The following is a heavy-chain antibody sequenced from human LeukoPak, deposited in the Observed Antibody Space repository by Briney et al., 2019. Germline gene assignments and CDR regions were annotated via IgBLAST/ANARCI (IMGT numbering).Heavy chain of an antibody. D-gene: IGHD6-6*01. Sequence: SETLSLTCTVSGGSISSYYWSWIRQPPGKELEWVGYIYYSGTTNYNPSFDKSRVTISLDTSKNQFSLKLSSVTAADTALYYCARGYSSSSYYFEYWGQGILVTVSS. CDR2: IYYSGTT. CDR1: GGSISSYY. V-gene: IGHV4-59*01. CDR3: ARGYSSSSYYFEY. J-gene: IGHJ4*02.